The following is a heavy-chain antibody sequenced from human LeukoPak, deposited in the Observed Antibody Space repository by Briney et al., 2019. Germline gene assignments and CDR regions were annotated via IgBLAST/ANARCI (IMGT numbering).Heavy chain of an antibody. D-gene: IGHD1-26*01. CDR1: GYTFTGYY. Sequence: ASVKVSCKASGYTFTGYYMHWVRQAPGQGLEWMGWINPNSGGTNYAQKFQGWVTMTRDTSISTAYMELSRLRSDDTAVYYCARDRVLSYSGSSPDAFDIWGQGTMVTVSS. V-gene: IGHV1-2*04. J-gene: IGHJ3*02. CDR3: ARDRVLSYSGSSPDAFDI. CDR2: INPNSGGT.